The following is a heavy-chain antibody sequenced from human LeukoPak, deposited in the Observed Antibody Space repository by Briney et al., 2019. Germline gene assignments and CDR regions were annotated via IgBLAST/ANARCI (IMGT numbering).Heavy chain of an antibody. Sequence: ASVKVSCKASGGTFSSYAISWVRQAPGQGLEWMGWISAYNGNTNYAQKLQGRVTMTTDTSTSTAYMELRSLRSDDTAVYYCARATGDILTGYYPTRYWGQGTLVTVSS. V-gene: IGHV1-18*01. CDR2: ISAYNGNT. CDR3: ARATGDILTGYYPTRY. CDR1: GGTFSSYA. J-gene: IGHJ4*02. D-gene: IGHD3-9*01.